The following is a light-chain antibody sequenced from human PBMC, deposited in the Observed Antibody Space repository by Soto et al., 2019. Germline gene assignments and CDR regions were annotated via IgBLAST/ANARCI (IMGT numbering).Light chain of an antibody. CDR1: QSVSSN. V-gene: IGKV3-15*01. J-gene: IGKJ1*01. CDR2: GAS. Sequence: ELVMTQSPATLSVSPGERATLSCMASQSVSSNLAWYQQKPGQAPRLLIYGASTRATGVPTRFSGSGSGTEFTLTVSSLQSEDFAVYYCQQYHNWWTFGQGTKVDIK. CDR3: QQYHNWWT.